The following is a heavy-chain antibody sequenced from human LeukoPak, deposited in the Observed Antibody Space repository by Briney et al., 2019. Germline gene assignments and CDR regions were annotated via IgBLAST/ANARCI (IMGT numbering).Heavy chain of an antibody. CDR1: GYTFTSYY. CDR3: VREDHYYDIIGYLSY. CDR2: INAGNGNT. Sequence: ASVKVSCKASGYTFTSYYMHWVRQAPGQRLEWMGWINAGNGNTRYSQEFQGRIIITRDTSASTAYMELSSLRSEDMAVYYCVREDHYYDIIGYLSYWGQGTLVTVSS. D-gene: IGHD3-22*01. J-gene: IGHJ4*02. V-gene: IGHV1-3*03.